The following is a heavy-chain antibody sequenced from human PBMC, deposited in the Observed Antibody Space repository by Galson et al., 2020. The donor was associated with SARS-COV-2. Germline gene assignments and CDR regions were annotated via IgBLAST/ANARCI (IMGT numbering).Heavy chain of an antibody. CDR2: IWYDGSNK. J-gene: IGHJ4*02. D-gene: IGHD1-26*01. V-gene: IGHV3-33*06. CDR3: AKELKEGATDY. Sequence: GESLKTSCSASGFTFNKYAMHWVRQAPGKGLEWVAVIWYDGSNKHYADSVKGRFTISRDNSKNTLYLQMGSLRVEDTAVYYCAKELKEGATDYWGQGTLVTVSS. CDR1: GFTFNKYA.